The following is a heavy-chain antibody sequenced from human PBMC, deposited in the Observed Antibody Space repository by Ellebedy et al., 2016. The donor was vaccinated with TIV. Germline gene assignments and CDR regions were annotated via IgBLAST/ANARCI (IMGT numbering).Heavy chain of an antibody. D-gene: IGHD5-18*01. Sequence: GGSLRLXXAASGFTFSSYWMSWVRQAPGKGLEWVANIKQDGSEKHYVDSVKGRFTISRDNAKNSLYLQMNSLRAEDTALYYCASHVDTSMTHWGQGTLVTVSS. J-gene: IGHJ4*02. CDR1: GFTFSSYW. CDR3: ASHVDTSMTH. CDR2: IKQDGSEK. V-gene: IGHV3-7*01.